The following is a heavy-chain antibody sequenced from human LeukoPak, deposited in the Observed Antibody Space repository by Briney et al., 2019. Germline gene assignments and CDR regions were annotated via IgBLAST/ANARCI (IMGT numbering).Heavy chain of an antibody. CDR1: GFTFSSYW. CDR3: ARDFGSGSYNGAFDI. CDR2: IKQDGSEK. J-gene: IGHJ3*02. D-gene: IGHD1-26*01. V-gene: IGHV3-7*01. Sequence: PGGSLRLSCAASGFTFSSYWMSWVRQAPGKGLEWVANIKQDGSEKYYVDSVKGRFTISRDNAKNSLYLQMNSLRAEDTAVYYCARDFGSGSYNGAFDIWGQGTMVTVSS.